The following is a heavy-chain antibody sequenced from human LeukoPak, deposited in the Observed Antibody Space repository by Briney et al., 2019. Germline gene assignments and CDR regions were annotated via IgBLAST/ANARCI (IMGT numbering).Heavy chain of an antibody. J-gene: IGHJ6*02. CDR2: IYYSGST. CDR3: ARAHSYGDPNYYYGMDV. Sequence: SETLSLTCTVSGGSISSYYWSWIRQPPGKGLEWIGYIYYSGSTNYNPSLKSRVTISVDTSKNQFSLKLSSVTAADTAVYYCARAHSYGDPNYYYGMDVWGQGTTVTVSS. V-gene: IGHV4-59*08. CDR1: GGSISSYY. D-gene: IGHD4-17*01.